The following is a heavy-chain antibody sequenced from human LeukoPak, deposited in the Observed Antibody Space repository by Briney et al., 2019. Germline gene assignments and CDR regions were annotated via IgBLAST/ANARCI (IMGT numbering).Heavy chain of an antibody. V-gene: IGHV3-21*01. CDR3: ASGITMVL. Sequence: GGSLRLSCAASRFTFSSYSMNWVRQAPGKGLEWVSSISSSSSYIYYADTLKGRFTISRDNAKNSLYLQMNSLRAEDTAVYYCASGITMVLWGQGTLVTVSS. CDR2: ISSSSSYI. CDR1: RFTFSSYS. D-gene: IGHD3-10*01. J-gene: IGHJ4*02.